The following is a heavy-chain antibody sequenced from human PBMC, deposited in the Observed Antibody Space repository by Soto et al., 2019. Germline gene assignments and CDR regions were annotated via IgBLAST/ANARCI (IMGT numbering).Heavy chain of an antibody. V-gene: IGHV1-69*06. J-gene: IGHJ1*01. Sequence: LVKVSCKASGGSVGYRAVTWLRQAPGQGLGWMGHIFSDTADYAHTFQGRVTISADKSTATAYMQLDSLTSNDTAVYYCATASLYLQGRQVSCERWGQCNMVSVSA. D-gene: IGHD2-8*01. CDR3: ATASLYLQGRQVSCER. CDR2: IFSDTA. CDR1: GGSVGYRA.